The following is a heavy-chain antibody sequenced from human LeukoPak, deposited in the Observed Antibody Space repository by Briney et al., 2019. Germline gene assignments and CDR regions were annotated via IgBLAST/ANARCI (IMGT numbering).Heavy chain of an antibody. CDR2: IYYSGST. CDR3: QKTAYEILTGYRPFDY. V-gene: IGHV4-31*03. CDR1: RGSINLGGYY. D-gene: IGHD3-9*01. Sequence: PSQTLSRTCTVSRGSINLGGYYLSWIRQHPGKALEWLGDIYYSGSTYYHPSLKSRVTISVDTSKIQFSLKLSSVTAADTVFFFKQKTAYEILTGYRPFDYWGQGTLVTVSS. J-gene: IGHJ4*02.